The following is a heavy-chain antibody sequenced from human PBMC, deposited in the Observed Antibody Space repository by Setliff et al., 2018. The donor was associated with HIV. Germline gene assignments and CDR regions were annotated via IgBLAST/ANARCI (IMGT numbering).Heavy chain of an antibody. CDR2: MNPNSGNT. CDR1: GYTFTKFD. Sequence: GASVKVSCKASGYTFTKFDINWVRQATGQGLEWMGWMNPNSGNTGFAQKFQGRVTMTRNTSISTAYMELRSLRSEDTAVYFCARTWGAKGLDYVDSSGYSYFRLWGQGTQVTVSS. J-gene: IGHJ4*02. V-gene: IGHV1-8*01. D-gene: IGHD3-22*01. CDR3: ARTWGAKGLDYVDSSGYSYFRL.